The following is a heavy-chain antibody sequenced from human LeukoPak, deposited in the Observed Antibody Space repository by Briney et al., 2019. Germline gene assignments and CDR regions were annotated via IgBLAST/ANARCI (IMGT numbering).Heavy chain of an antibody. CDR1: GYTFTSYG. CDR2: ISAYNGNT. CDR3: AREDATYVWGSYRSNTLDY. Sequence: GALVKVSCKASGYTFTSYGISWVRQAPGQGLEWMGWISAYNGNTNYAQKLQGRVTMTTDTSTSTAYMELRSLRSDDTAVYYCAREDATYVWGSYRSNTLDYWGQGTLVTVSS. V-gene: IGHV1-18*04. D-gene: IGHD3-16*02. J-gene: IGHJ4*02.